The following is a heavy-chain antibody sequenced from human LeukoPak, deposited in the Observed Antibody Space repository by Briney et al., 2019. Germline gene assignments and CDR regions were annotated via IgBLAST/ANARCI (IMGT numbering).Heavy chain of an antibody. J-gene: IGHJ4*02. V-gene: IGHV3-73*01. Sequence: GGSLRLSCAASGFTFSSYSMNWVRQASGKGLEWVGRIRSKANSYATAYAASVKGRFTISRDDSKNAAYLQMNSLKTEDTAVYYCTRYYDSSGPDFDYWGQGTLVTVSS. CDR1: GFTFSSYS. D-gene: IGHD3-22*01. CDR3: TRYYDSSGPDFDY. CDR2: IRSKANSYAT.